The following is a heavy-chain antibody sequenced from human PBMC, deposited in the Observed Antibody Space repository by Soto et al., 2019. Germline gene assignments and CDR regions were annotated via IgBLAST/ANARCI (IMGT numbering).Heavy chain of an antibody. D-gene: IGHD6-13*01. V-gene: IGHV4-39*01. CDR2: IYYSGST. CDR3: ARAEAAAGLFDY. Sequence: SETLSLTCTVSGGSISSSSYYWGWIRQPPGKGLEWIGSIYYSGSTYYNPSLKSRVTISVDTSKNQFSLKLSSVTAADTAVYYCARAEAAAGLFDYWGQGTLVT. CDR1: GGSISSSSYY. J-gene: IGHJ4*02.